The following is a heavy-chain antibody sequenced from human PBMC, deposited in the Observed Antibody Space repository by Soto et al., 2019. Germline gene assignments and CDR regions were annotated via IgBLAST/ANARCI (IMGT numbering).Heavy chain of an antibody. Sequence: QVQLVESGGGVVQPGRSLRLSCAASGFTFSSYAMHWVRQAPGKGLEWVAVISYDGSNKYYADSVKGRFTISRDNSKNTLYLQMNSLRAKDTAVYYCARDRGHIVVVTAIGYFDYWGQGTLVTVSS. J-gene: IGHJ4*02. CDR2: ISYDGSNK. CDR3: ARDRGHIVVVTAIGYFDY. V-gene: IGHV3-30-3*01. D-gene: IGHD2-21*02. CDR1: GFTFSSYA.